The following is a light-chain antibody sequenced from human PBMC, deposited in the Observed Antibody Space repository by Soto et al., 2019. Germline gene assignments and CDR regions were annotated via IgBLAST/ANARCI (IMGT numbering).Light chain of an antibody. J-gene: IGKJ3*01. Sequence: DVQITKSPSTLSGSVGDRVTITCRASRTISSWLACYQQKPVKAPKLLIYKASTLKMVFPSRFRGSGSGTESTLSPGSLRPEEFATYFCQQGEPFGPGTKVD. CDR1: RTISSW. CDR2: KAS. CDR3: QQGEP. V-gene: IGKV1-5*03.